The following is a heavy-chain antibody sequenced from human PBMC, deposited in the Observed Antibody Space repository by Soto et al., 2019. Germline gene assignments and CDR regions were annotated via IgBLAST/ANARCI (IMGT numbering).Heavy chain of an antibody. Sequence: QVQLVQSGAEVKKPGSSVKVSCKASGGTFSTFAISWVRQAPGQGLEWMGGIIAIFGTTEYAQKFQGRVTIYADESTGTAYMELSSLRSDETAVYFCATSGECGGDCSVYGMAVWGQGTTVTVSS. CDR2: IIAIFGTT. CDR1: GGTFSTFA. J-gene: IGHJ6*02. D-gene: IGHD2-21*02. V-gene: IGHV1-69*01. CDR3: ATSGECGGDCSVYGMAV.